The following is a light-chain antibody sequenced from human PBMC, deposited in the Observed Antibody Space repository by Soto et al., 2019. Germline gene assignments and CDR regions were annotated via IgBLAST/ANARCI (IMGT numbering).Light chain of an antibody. CDR2: SNN. Sequence: QSVLTQPPSASGTPGQRVTISCSGSSSNIGSNTVNWYQHLPGTAPKLLIYSNNQRPSGVPDRFSGSQSGTSASLAISGLQSEDDADYFCAAWHDSLNGYVFGTGTKLTVL. CDR3: AAWHDSLNGYV. V-gene: IGLV1-44*01. CDR1: SSNIGSNT. J-gene: IGLJ1*01.